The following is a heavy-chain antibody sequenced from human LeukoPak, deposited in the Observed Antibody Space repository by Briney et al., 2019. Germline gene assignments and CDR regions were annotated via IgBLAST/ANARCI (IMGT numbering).Heavy chain of an antibody. Sequence: GGSLRLSCAAPGFTFDDYGMSWVRHAPGKGLEWVSGINWNGGSTGYADSVKGRFTISRDNAKNSLYLQMNSLRAEDTALFYCARFRAGYYYDSSGYYFDYWGQGTLVTVSS. CDR3: ARFRAGYYYDSSGYYFDY. CDR2: INWNGGST. V-gene: IGHV3-20*04. D-gene: IGHD3-22*01. J-gene: IGHJ4*02. CDR1: GFTFDDYG.